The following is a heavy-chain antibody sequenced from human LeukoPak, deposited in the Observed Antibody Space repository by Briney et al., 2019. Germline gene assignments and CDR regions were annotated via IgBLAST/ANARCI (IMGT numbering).Heavy chain of an antibody. J-gene: IGHJ4*02. V-gene: IGHV5-51*01. CDR1: GYSFTSYW. CDR3: ASLSPDSSGYYCDY. D-gene: IGHD3-22*01. Sequence: NLGESLKISCKGSGYSFTSYWIGWVRQMPGKGLEWMGVIYPGDSNTRYSPSFQGQVTISADKSISTAYLQWSSLKASDTAMYYCASLSPDSSGYYCDYWGQGTLVTVSS. CDR2: IYPGDSNT.